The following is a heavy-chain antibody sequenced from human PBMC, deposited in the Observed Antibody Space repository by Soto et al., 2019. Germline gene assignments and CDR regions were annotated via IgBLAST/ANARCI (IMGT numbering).Heavy chain of an antibody. CDR1: GGTLSTNA. CDR2: IIPMFGSP. Sequence: QVQLVQSGAEVKKAGSSVKVSCKTSGGTLSTNAISWVRQAPGQGLEWMGAIIPMFGSPKYAQKFQGRVTLTADNPTSTISMEMISLTSADTAVYYCARGGFVAGLYNALDAWGQGTTVAVSS. J-gene: IGHJ6*02. V-gene: IGHV1-69*06. CDR3: ARGGFVAGLYNALDA. D-gene: IGHD6-19*01.